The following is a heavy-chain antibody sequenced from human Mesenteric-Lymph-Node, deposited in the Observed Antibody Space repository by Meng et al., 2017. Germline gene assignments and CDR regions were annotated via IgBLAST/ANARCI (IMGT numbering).Heavy chain of an antibody. D-gene: IGHD4-23*01. J-gene: IGHJ4*02. CDR1: GFTFSSYA. CDR3: AKDKTGVTPWYFDY. CDR2: ISGSGGTT. Sequence: GESMEISWAASGFTFSSYAMSWVRQAPGKGLEWGSGISGSGGTTYYADSVTGRFTISRDNSKNTLSLQMNSLRAEDTAVYYCAKDKTGVTPWYFDYWGQGTLVTVSS. V-gene: IGHV3-23*01.